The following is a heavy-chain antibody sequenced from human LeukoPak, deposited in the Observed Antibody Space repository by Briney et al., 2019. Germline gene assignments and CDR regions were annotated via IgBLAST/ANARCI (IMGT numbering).Heavy chain of an antibody. Sequence: PSETLSLTCTVSGGTIKDSNYYWAWFRQSPGKGLEWIGSIYYTGRTYSNPFLRSRLTISVHTSMSHFSLNLTSVTASDTAVYYCARLGNNWNLRFEYWGQGALVTVSS. CDR1: GGTIKDSNYY. J-gene: IGHJ4*02. CDR2: IYYTGRT. V-gene: IGHV4-39*02. D-gene: IGHD1-1*01. CDR3: ARLGNNWNLRFEY.